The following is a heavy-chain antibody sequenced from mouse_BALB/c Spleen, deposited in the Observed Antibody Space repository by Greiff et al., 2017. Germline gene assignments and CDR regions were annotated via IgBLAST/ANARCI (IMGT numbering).Heavy chain of an antibody. CDR3: ARRGGGYDPFAY. CDR2: ISSGGST. Sequence: DVKLVESGGGLVKPGGSLKLSCAASGFTFSSYAMSWVRQTPEKRLEWVASISSGGSTYYPDSVKGRFTISRDNARNILYLQMSSLRSEDTAMYYWARRGGGYDPFAYWGQGTLVTVSA. CDR1: GFTFSSYA. V-gene: IGHV5-6-5*01. D-gene: IGHD2-2*01. J-gene: IGHJ3*01.